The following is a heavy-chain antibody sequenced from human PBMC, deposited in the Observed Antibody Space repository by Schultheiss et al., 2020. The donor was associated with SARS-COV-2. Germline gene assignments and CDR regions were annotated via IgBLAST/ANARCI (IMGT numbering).Heavy chain of an antibody. Sequence: GGSLRLSCAASGFTFSSYAMHWVRQAPGKGLEWVAIISYDGSNKYYADSVKGRFTISRDNAKNSLYLQMNSLRAEDTAVYYCARLLAYSGFPFDYWGQGTLVTVSS. V-gene: IGHV3-30-3*01. CDR3: ARLLAYSGFPFDY. CDR2: ISYDGSNK. CDR1: GFTFSSYA. J-gene: IGHJ4*02. D-gene: IGHD5-12*01.